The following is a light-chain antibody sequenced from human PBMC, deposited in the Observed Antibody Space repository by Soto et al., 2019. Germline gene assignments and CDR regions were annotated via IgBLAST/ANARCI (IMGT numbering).Light chain of an antibody. CDR3: SSYTSSSTPV. Sequence: QSALTQPASVSGSPGQSITISFTGTSTDVGAYNYVSWYQQHPGKAPKLLIYDVSDRPSGVSNRFSGSKSGNTASLTISGLQAEDEAPYYCSSYTSSSTPVFGGGTKLTVL. CDR2: DVS. CDR1: STDVGAYNY. J-gene: IGLJ2*01. V-gene: IGLV2-14*01.